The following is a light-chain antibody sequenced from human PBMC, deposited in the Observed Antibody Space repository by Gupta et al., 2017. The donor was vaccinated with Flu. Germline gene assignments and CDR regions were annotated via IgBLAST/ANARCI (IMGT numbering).Light chain of an antibody. CDR2: AAS. CDR1: QSISSY. V-gene: IGKV1-39*01. J-gene: IGKJ4*01. Sequence: SSLSASVGDRVTITCRASQSISSYLNWYQQKPGKAPKLLIYAASSWQSGVPSRFSGSGSGTDFTLTISSRQPEDFATYYCQQSDSNPAITFGGGTKVEIK. CDR3: QQSDSNPAIT.